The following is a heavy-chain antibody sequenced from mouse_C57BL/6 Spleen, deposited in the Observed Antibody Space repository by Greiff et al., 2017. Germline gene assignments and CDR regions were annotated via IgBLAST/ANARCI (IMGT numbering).Heavy chain of an antibody. D-gene: IGHD1-1*01. CDR3: ASRYYGPYYYAMDD. CDR1: GYTFTSYW. V-gene: IGHV1-55*01. CDR2: IYPGSGST. Sequence: VKLQQPGAELVKPGASVKMSCKASGYTFTSYWITWVKQRPGQGLEWIGDIYPGSGSTNYNEKFKSKATLTVDTSSSTAYMQLSSLTSEDSAVYDRASRYYGPYYYAMDDWGQGTSVTVS. J-gene: IGHJ4*01.